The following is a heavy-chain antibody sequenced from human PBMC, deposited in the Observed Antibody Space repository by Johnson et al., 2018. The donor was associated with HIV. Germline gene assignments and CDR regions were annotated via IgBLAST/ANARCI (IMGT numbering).Heavy chain of an antibody. CDR3: ARDQSNGWNRGAFDI. CDR1: GLTVSSNY. D-gene: IGHD6-19*01. CDR2: IYSGGST. V-gene: IGHV3-66*01. J-gene: IGHJ3*02. Sequence: VQLVESGGGLVQPGGSLRLSCAAFGLTVSSNYMSWVRQAPGKGLEWVSVIYSGGSTYYADSVKGRFTISRDNSKNTLYLHMNSLRAEDTAVYYCARDQSNGWNRGAFDIWGQGTMVTVSS.